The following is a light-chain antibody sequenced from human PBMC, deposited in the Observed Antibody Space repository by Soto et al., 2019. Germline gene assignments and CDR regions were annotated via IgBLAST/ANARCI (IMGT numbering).Light chain of an antibody. V-gene: IGKV1-8*01. CDR3: QQHYSYSCT. CDR2: AAS. Sequence: IPMTQSPSSLSASTADIGTVSFLASQGISSYLAWYQKKPGKAPKLLIYAASTLQSGVPSRFSGSGSGTDFTLTISSLQSEDFATYYCQQHYSYSCTFGQGTKVDI. J-gene: IGKJ1*01. CDR1: QGISSY.